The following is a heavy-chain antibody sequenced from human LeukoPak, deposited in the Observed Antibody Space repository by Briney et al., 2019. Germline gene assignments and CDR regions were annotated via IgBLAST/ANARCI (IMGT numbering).Heavy chain of an antibody. CDR3: AKDRYWVSSTSCSN. D-gene: IGHD2-2*01. CDR1: GFTFNSYA. V-gene: IGHV3-23*01. CDR2: ISGSGGST. Sequence: QPGGSLRLSCAASGFTFNSYAMRWVRQAPGKGLEWVSTISGSGGSTYYADSVRGRFTIFRDNSKNTLYLQMNSLRAEDTAVYYCAKDRYWVSSTSCSNWGQGTLVTVSS. J-gene: IGHJ4*02.